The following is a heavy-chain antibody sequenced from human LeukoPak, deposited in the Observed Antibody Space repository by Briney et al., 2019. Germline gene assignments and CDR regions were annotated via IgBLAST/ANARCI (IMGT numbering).Heavy chain of an antibody. D-gene: IGHD2-15*01. CDR1: GYTFTSYG. CDR2: ISAYNGNT. V-gene: IGHV1-18*01. CDR3: ARADVVAATRRGGPPVDY. J-gene: IGHJ4*02. Sequence: ASVKVSCKASGYTFTSYGISWVRQAPGQGLEWMGWISAYNGNTNYAQELQGRVTMTTDTSTSTAYMELRSLRSDDTAVYYCARADVVAATRRGGPPVDYWGQGTLVTVSS.